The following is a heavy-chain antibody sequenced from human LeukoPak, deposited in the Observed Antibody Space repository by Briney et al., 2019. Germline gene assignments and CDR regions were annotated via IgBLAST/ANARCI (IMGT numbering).Heavy chain of an antibody. CDR2: IYYSGST. CDR1: GGSISSYY. CDR3: ARHGGSGYSYGPGGYYYYGMDV. V-gene: IGHV4-59*08. J-gene: IGHJ6*02. Sequence: PSETLSLTCTVSGGSISSYYWSWIRQPPGKGLEWIGYIYYSGSTNYNPSLKSRVTISVDTSKNQFSLKLSSVTAADTAVYYCARHGGSGYSYGPGGYYYYGMDVWGQGTTVTVSS. D-gene: IGHD5-18*01.